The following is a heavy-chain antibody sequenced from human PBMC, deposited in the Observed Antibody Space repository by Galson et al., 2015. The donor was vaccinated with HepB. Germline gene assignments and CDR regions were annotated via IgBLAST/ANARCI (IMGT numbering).Heavy chain of an antibody. V-gene: IGHV3-23*01. CDR3: SKPGEPGTMVRGLPDN. CDR1: GFAFSTYT. D-gene: IGHD3-10*01. Sequence: SLRLSCAASGFAFSTYTMSWVRQTPGKGLDWVSSISGTGGGTYYADSVKGRFTISRDNSKYTLYLQMNSLRADDTAVYYCSKPGEPGTMVRGLPDNWGQGTLVTVSS. J-gene: IGHJ4*02. CDR2: ISGTGGGT.